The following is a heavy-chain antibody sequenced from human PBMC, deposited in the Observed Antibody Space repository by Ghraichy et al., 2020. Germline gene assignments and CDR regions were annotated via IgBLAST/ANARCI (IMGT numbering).Heavy chain of an antibody. J-gene: IGHJ3*02. V-gene: IGHV4-4*07. CDR1: GGSISSYY. CDR3: ARDGYNGDDDAFDI. CDR2: IYTSGST. D-gene: IGHD5-24*01. Sequence: SETLSLTCTVSGGSISSYYWSWIRQPAGKGLEWIGRIYTSGSTNYNPSLKSRVTMSVDTSKNQFSLKLSSVTAADTAVYYCARDGYNGDDDAFDIWGQGTMVTVSS.